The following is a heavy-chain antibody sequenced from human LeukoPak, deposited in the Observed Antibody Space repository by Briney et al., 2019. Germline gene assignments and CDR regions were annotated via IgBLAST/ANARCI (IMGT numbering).Heavy chain of an antibody. V-gene: IGHV1-46*01. CDR2: INPSGGST. Sequence: EASVKVSCKASGYTFTSYYMHWVRQAPGQGLEWMGIINPSGGSTSYAQKFQGRVTMTRDMSTSTVYMELSSLRSEDTAVYYCAIPPYSGYGPDYWGQGTLVTVSS. J-gene: IGHJ4*02. CDR3: AIPPYSGYGPDY. D-gene: IGHD5-12*01. CDR1: GYTFTSYY.